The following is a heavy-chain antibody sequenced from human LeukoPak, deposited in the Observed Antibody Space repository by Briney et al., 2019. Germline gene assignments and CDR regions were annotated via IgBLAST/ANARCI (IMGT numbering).Heavy chain of an antibody. J-gene: IGHJ4*02. D-gene: IGHD3-3*01. V-gene: IGHV3-49*04. CDR3: TRAVPHSDYDFWSGYY. Sequence: GGSLRLSCAASGFAFSSYAMCWVRQAPGKGLEWVGFIRSRAFGGTTEYAASVKGRFTISRDDSKSIAYLQMNSLKTEDTAVYYCTRAVPHSDYDFWSGYYWGQGTLVTVSS. CDR1: GFAFSSYA. CDR2: IRSRAFGGTT.